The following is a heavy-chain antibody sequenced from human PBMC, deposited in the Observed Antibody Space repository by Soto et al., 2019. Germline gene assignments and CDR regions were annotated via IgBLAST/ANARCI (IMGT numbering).Heavy chain of an antibody. V-gene: IGHV4-39*01. Sequence: SETLSLTCTVSGGSISSSSYYWGWIRQPPGKGLEWIGSIYYSGSTYYNPSLKSRVTISVDTSKNQFSLKLSSVTAADTAVYYCAREKVYYGSGSYIQYYGMDVWGQGTKVTVSS. CDR1: GGSISSSSYY. J-gene: IGHJ6*02. CDR2: IYYSGST. CDR3: AREKVYYGSGSYIQYYGMDV. D-gene: IGHD3-10*01.